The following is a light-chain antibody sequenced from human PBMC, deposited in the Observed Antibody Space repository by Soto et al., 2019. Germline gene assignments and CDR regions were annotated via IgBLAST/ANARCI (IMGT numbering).Light chain of an antibody. Sequence: QSALTQPPSASGSPGQSGTISCTGTSSDVGRYNYISWYQQRPGKAPKLIIYEVSKRPSGVPDRLSGFKYGNTASLTVSGLQAEDEADYYCSSYAGNSRYVFGTGTKLTVL. CDR2: EVS. V-gene: IGLV2-8*01. CDR1: SSDVGRYNY. CDR3: SSYAGNSRYV. J-gene: IGLJ1*01.